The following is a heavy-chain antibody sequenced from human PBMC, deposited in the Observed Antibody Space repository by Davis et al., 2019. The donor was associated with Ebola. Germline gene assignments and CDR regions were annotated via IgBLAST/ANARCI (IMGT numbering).Heavy chain of an antibody. V-gene: IGHV1-69*13. CDR1: GGTFSSYA. Sequence: LVKVSCKASGGTFSSYAISWVRQAPGQGLEWMGGIIPIFGTANYAQKFQGRVTITADESTSTAYMELSSLRSEDTAVYYCARDRRFNMDVWGKGTTVTVSS. CDR2: IIPIFGTA. J-gene: IGHJ6*03. CDR3: ARDRRFNMDV.